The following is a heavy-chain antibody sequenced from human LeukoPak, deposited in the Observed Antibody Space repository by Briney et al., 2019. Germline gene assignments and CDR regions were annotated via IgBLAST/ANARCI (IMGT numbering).Heavy chain of an antibody. CDR1: GYTFTSYG. Sequence: WASVKVSCKASGYTFTSYGISWVRQAPGQGLEWMGWISAYNGNTNYAQKLQGRVTMTTDTSTSTAYMELRSLRSDDTAVYYCARLKNYDILTGYWIDPWGQGTLVTVSS. D-gene: IGHD3-9*01. V-gene: IGHV1-18*01. J-gene: IGHJ5*02. CDR3: ARLKNYDILTGYWIDP. CDR2: ISAYNGNT.